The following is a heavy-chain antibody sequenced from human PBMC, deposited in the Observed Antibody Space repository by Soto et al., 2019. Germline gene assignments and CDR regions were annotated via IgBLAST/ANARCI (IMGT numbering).Heavy chain of an antibody. CDR1: GYSFTSYW. J-gene: IGHJ4*02. V-gene: IGHV5-51*01. CDR2: IYPGDSDT. Sequence: GESLKISCKGSGYSFTSYWIGWVRQRPGKGLEWMGRIYPGDSDTRYSPSFQGHVSISADNSINTAFLQWSSLQASDTAMYYCARRPEGQQREDFDHWGQGNLVTVSS. CDR3: ARRPEGQQREDFDH. D-gene: IGHD5-18*01.